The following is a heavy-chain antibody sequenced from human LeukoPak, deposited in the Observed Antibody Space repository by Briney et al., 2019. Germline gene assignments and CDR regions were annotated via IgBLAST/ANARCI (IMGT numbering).Heavy chain of an antibody. V-gene: IGHV3-7*05. D-gene: IGHD6-6*01. Sequence: GGAVSLSCVASGFTFRSYWMSGVRQAPGKGLEWVAHIKQDGREEVYVDSVQGRFTISIDNAKKSLFLQMNTLRADDTAVYTCSRDPYSSTWSYGMDVWGQGTTVSVSS. CDR3: SRDPYSSTWSYGMDV. CDR2: IKQDGREE. J-gene: IGHJ6*02. CDR1: GFTFRSYW.